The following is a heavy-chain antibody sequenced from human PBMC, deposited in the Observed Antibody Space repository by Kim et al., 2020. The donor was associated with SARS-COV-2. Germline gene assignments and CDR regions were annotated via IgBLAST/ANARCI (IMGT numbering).Heavy chain of an antibody. CDR3: ARDGAHYDLDY. V-gene: IGHV3-30*12. CDR1: GFTFSRFG. J-gene: IGHJ4*02. CDR2: ISSEGTKK. Sequence: GGSLRLSCAASGFTFSRFGMHWVRQAPGKGLEWVTFISSEGTKKDYADSVKGRFIISRDSAKSTLYLQMNSLRAEDTAVYYCARDGAHYDLDYWGQGTLVTVSS. D-gene: IGHD3-16*01.